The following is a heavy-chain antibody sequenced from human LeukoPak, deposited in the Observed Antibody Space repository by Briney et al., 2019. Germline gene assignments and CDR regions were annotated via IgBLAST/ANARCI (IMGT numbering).Heavy chain of an antibody. D-gene: IGHD2-2*01. CDR1: GFTFSSYS. CDR2: ISSSSSYI. V-gene: IGHV3-21*01. Sequence: GGSLRLFCAASGFTFSSYSMNWGRQAPGKGLEWVSSISSSSSYIYYADSVKGRFTISRDNAKNSLYLQMNSLRAEDTAVYYCARDGDGTSCSGFDPWGQGTLVTVSS. CDR3: ARDGDGTSCSGFDP. J-gene: IGHJ5*02.